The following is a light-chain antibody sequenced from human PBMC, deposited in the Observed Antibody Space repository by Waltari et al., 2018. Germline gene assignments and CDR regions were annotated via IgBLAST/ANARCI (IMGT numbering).Light chain of an antibody. Sequence: DIQMTQSPSSLSASVGDRITITCRASQDINDDLAWYQQKPGKVPKLLIYAASTLQSGVPSRFSGTRSGTDFTLTISSLQPEDFATYYCQKYNRVPQPFGGGTKVEIK. CDR2: AAS. J-gene: IGKJ4*01. CDR1: QDINDD. V-gene: IGKV1-27*01. CDR3: QKYNRVPQP.